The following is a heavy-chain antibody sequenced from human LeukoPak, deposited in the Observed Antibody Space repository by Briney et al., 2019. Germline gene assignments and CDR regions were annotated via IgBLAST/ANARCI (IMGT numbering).Heavy chain of an antibody. CDR1: GGSISSNDW. V-gene: IGHV4-4*02. CDR3: ARKDYYYYIMDV. Sequence: SETLSLTCAVSGGSISSNDWWSWVRQPPGKGLEWIGEIYHSGSSNYNPSLKSRVTISVDKSKNQFSLNLRSVTAADTAVYYCARKDYYYYIMDVWGQGTTVTVSS. J-gene: IGHJ6*02. CDR2: IYHSGSS.